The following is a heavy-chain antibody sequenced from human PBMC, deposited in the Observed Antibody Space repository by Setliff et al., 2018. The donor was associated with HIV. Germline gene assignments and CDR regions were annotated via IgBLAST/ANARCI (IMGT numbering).Heavy chain of an antibody. CDR1: GFTFSNYW. Sequence: GGSLRLSCAASGFTFSNYWMHWVRQAPGKGLVWVSRIDTNGGSTYYADSVKGRFTISRDNAKNTLYLQMNSLRTEDTAVYYCAANRWGYWGQGTLVTVS. CDR3: AANRWGY. D-gene: IGHD1-26*01. J-gene: IGHJ4*02. V-gene: IGHV3-74*01. CDR2: IDTNGGST.